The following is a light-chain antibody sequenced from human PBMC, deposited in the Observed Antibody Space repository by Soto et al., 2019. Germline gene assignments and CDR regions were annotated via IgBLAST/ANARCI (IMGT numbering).Light chain of an antibody. J-gene: IGKJ1*01. CDR3: QQYNSYQWT. CDR2: KAI. V-gene: IGKV1-5*03. CDR1: ESISRN. Sequence: DLKVTQSPSTLSASVGDRVTITCGASESISRNLNWYQQKPGRAPKLLIYKAISLESGVPARFSGSGSGTEFTLTISGLQPDDFATYYCQQYNSYQWTFGQGTKVDIK.